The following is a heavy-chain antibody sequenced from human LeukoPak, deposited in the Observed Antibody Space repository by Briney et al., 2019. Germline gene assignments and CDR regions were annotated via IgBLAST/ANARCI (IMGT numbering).Heavy chain of an antibody. Sequence: PSETLSLTCSVSGYSISSGYYWGWIRPPPGKGLEWIGYIYYSGSTNYNPSLKSRVTISVDTSKNQFSLKLSSVTAADTAVYYCAGTRGYSSGWYNYFDYWGQGTLVTVSS. CDR2: IYYSGST. J-gene: IGHJ4*02. CDR1: GYSISSGYY. V-gene: IGHV4-38-2*01. D-gene: IGHD6-19*01. CDR3: AGTRGYSSGWYNYFDY.